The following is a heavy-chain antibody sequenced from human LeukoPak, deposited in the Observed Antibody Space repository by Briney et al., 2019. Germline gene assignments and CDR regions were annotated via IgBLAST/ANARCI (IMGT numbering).Heavy chain of an antibody. D-gene: IGHD6-19*01. Sequence: GGSLRLSCAASGFTVSDNYMSWVRQAPGKGLEWVSVVYSGDNTYYADSVKGRFTISRDNSKNTLYLQMNSLRAEDTAVYHCARAPPAQWPRSYFDYWGQGTLVTVPS. CDR2: VYSGDNT. J-gene: IGHJ4*02. CDR1: GFTVSDNY. CDR3: ARAPPAQWPRSYFDY. V-gene: IGHV3-53*05.